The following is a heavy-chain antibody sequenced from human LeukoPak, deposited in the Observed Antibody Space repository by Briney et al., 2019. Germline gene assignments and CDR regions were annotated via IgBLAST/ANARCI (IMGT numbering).Heavy chain of an antibody. V-gene: IGHV4-59*01. J-gene: IGHJ4*02. D-gene: IGHD3-22*01. CDR2: IYYSGST. CDR1: GGSISSYY. Sequence: SETLSLTCTVSGGSISSYYWSWIRQPPGKGLEWIGYIYYSGSTNYNPSLKSRVTISVDTSKNQFSLKLSSVTAADTAVYYCARGLTTYYDRSGDDYWGQGTLVTVSS. CDR3: ARGLTTYYDRSGDDY.